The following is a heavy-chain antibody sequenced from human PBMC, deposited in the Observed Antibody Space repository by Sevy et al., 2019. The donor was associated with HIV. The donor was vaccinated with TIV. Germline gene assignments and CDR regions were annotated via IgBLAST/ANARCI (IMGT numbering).Heavy chain of an antibody. CDR3: ARVVAYCSGGSCFPGYYYGMDV. CDR1: GFTFSNYN. V-gene: IGHV3-21*01. J-gene: IGHJ6*02. CDR2: ISSSSRYI. Sequence: GGSLRLSCAASGFTFSNYNMNWVRQAPGKGLEWVSSISSSSRYIYYADSMKGRFTISRDNAKNSLYLQMNSLRAEDTAVYDCARVVAYCSGGSCFPGYYYGMDVWGQGTTVTVSS. D-gene: IGHD2-15*01.